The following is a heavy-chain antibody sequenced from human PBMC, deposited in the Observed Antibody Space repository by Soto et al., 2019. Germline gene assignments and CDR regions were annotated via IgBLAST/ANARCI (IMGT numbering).Heavy chain of an antibody. J-gene: IGHJ4*02. Sequence: GSLRLSCAASGFTFSSYWMSWVRQAPGKGLEWVANIKQDGSEKYYVDSVKGRFTISRDNAKNSLYLQMNSLRAEDTAVYYCARAGYGGSYYFDYWGQGTLVTVSS. CDR1: GFTFSSYW. CDR3: ARAGYGGSYYFDY. CDR2: IKQDGSEK. D-gene: IGHD1-26*01. V-gene: IGHV3-7*03.